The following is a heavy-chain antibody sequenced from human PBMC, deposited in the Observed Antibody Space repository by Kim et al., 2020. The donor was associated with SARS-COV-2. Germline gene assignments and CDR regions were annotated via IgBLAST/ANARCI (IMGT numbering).Heavy chain of an antibody. V-gene: IGHV1-8*01. J-gene: IGHJ4*02. Sequence: TGYAQKFQGRVTMTRNTSISTAYMELSSLRSEDTAVYYCARGDRGDYFDYWGQGTLVTVSS. CDR3: ARGDRGDYFDY. D-gene: IGHD3-10*01. CDR2: T.